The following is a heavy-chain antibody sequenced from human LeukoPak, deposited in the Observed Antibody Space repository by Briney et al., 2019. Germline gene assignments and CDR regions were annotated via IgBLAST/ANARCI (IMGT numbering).Heavy chain of an antibody. CDR3: ARECRDYGDYFWDY. D-gene: IGHD4-17*01. CDR2: IYYSGST. CDR1: GGSISSGGYY. J-gene: IGHJ4*02. Sequence: PSETLSLTCTVSGGSISSGGYYWSWIRQHPGKGLEWIGYIYYSGSTYYNPSLKSRVTISVDTSKNQFSLKLSPVTAADTAVYYCARECRDYGDYFWDYWGQGTLVTVSS. V-gene: IGHV4-31*03.